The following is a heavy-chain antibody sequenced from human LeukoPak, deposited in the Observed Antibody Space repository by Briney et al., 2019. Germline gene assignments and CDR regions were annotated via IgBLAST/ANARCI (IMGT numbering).Heavy chain of an antibody. CDR2: IYYSGST. CDR3: ARSSGTIAVAGTRHFDY. CDR1: GGSISSSSYY. Sequence: SETLSLTCTVSGGSISSSSYYWGWIRQPPGKGLEWIGSIYYSGSTNYNPSLKSRVTISVDTSKNQFSLKLSSVTAADTAVYYCARSSGTIAVAGTRHFDYWGQGTLVTVSS. J-gene: IGHJ4*02. V-gene: IGHV4-39*07. D-gene: IGHD6-19*01.